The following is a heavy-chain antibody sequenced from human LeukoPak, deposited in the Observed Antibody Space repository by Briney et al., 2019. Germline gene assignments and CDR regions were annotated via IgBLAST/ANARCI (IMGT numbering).Heavy chain of an antibody. J-gene: IGHJ5*02. Sequence: SETLSLTCTVSGGSISSYYWSWIRQPPGKGLEWIGYIYYSGSTNYNPSLKSRVTISVDTSKNQFSLKLSSVTAADTAVYYCARGQDIVVVPAVSQWFDPWGQGTLVTVSS. CDR2: IYYSGST. D-gene: IGHD2-2*01. CDR1: GGSISSYY. V-gene: IGHV4-59*12. CDR3: ARGQDIVVVPAVSQWFDP.